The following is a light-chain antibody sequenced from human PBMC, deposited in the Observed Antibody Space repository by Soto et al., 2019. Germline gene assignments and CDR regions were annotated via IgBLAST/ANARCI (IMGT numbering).Light chain of an antibody. CDR3: QQANSFPRT. J-gene: IGKJ5*01. CDR1: QGISNW. Sequence: DIQMTQSPSSVSASVGDRVTITCRASQGISNWLAWYQQKPGEAPKLLIYATSSLQGGVPTRFSGSGSGTDFTLTISSLQPEDFATYYCQQANSFPRTFGQGTRLEIK. CDR2: ATS. V-gene: IGKV1D-12*01.